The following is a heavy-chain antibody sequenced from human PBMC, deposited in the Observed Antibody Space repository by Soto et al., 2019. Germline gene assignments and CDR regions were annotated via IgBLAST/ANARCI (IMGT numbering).Heavy chain of an antibody. CDR3: ARIASAGRGWDV. CDR2: IKKDGSEK. CDR1: GFTFGSYW. Sequence: EVQLVESGGVLVQPGGSLRLSCAASGFTFGSYWMSWVRKAPVEGLEWVGNIKKDGSEKNYGDFVEGRFTITRDNAENSLYLQMNSLRAEDTAVYYCARIASAGRGWDVWGQGTTVVVSS. V-gene: IGHV3-7*01. D-gene: IGHD6-13*01. J-gene: IGHJ6*02.